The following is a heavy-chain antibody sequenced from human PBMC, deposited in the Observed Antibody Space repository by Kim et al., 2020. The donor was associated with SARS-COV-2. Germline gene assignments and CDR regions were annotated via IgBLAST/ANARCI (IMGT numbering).Heavy chain of an antibody. Sequence: GGSLRLSCAVSGIPFSNAWFNWVRQSPGKGLEWVGSIKSKTDGGTADLAAPVKGRFAISRDDSKNTLSLLMNNVETDDSAVYYCTTVSMRWGQGTLVTVS. CDR3: TTVSMR. D-gene: IGHD2-2*01. CDR2: IKSKTDGGTA. J-gene: IGHJ4*02. CDR1: GIPFSNAW. V-gene: IGHV3-15*01.